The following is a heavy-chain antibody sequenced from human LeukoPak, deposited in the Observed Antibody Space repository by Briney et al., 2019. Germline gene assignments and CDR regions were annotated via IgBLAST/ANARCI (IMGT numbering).Heavy chain of an antibody. CDR3: VKRGSVTTMGETYYFDY. J-gene: IGHJ4*02. CDR2: IGSKGDST. Sequence: GGSLRLSCSASGFTFSGYAMHWVRQAPGKGLQYVSLIGSKGDSTFYADSVKGRFTISRDNSKNTLCLQMSSLRAEDTAVYYCVKRGSVTTMGETYYFDYWGQGTLVTVSS. V-gene: IGHV3-64D*06. D-gene: IGHD4-17*01. CDR1: GFTFSGYA.